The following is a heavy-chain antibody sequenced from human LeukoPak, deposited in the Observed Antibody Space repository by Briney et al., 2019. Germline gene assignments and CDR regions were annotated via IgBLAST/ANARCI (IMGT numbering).Heavy chain of an antibody. CDR1: GGTFSSYA. J-gene: IGHJ6*02. D-gene: IGHD4-23*01. CDR3: ARERLRTAVVTPYYYYGMDV. CDR2: IIPILGIA. V-gene: IGHV1-69*04. Sequence: SVKVSCKASGGTFSSYAISWVRQAPGQGLEWMGRIIPILGIANYAQKFQGRVTITADKSTSTAYMELSSLRSEDTAVYYCARERLRTAVVTPYYYYGMDVWGQGTTVTVSS.